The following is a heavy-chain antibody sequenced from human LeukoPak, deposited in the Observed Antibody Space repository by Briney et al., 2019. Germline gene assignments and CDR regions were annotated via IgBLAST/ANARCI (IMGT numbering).Heavy chain of an antibody. J-gene: IGHJ5*02. Sequence: SVKVSCKASGGTFSSYAISWVRQAPGQGLEWMGGIIPIFATANYAQKFQGRVTITTDESTSTAYMELSSLRSEDTAVYYCARVPGATTVTTDNWFDPWGQGTLVNVSS. CDR2: IIPIFATA. CDR3: ARVPGATTVTTDNWFDP. CDR1: GGTFSSYA. D-gene: IGHD4-11*01. V-gene: IGHV1-69*05.